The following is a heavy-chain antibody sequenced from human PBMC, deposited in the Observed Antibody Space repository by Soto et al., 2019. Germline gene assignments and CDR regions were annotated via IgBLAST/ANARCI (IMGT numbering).Heavy chain of an antibody. CDR1: GYTFTSYA. CDR3: AVSAYYYDSSGYQGWFDP. Sequence: ASVEVSCKASGYTFTSYAIHWVRQAPGQRLEWMGWINAGNGNTKYSQKFQGRVTITRDTSASTAYMELSSLRSEDTAVYYCAVSAYYYDSSGYQGWFDPWGQGTLVTV. V-gene: IGHV1-3*01. CDR2: INAGNGNT. J-gene: IGHJ5*02. D-gene: IGHD3-22*01.